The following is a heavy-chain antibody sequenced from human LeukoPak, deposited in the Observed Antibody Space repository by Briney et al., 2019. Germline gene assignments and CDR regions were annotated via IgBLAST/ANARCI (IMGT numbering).Heavy chain of an antibody. CDR1: GDSMSDYF. Sequence: PAETLSLTCTVSGDSMSDYFWTWIRQPPGKGLEWIGYAADSGSTNYNPSLKSRVTISVDTSKNQFSLRLSSVTAADTAVYYCASDLYGDYTFILQHWGQGTLVTVSS. J-gene: IGHJ1*01. V-gene: IGHV4-59*12. CDR3: ASDLYGDYTFILQH. CDR2: AADSGST. D-gene: IGHD4-17*01.